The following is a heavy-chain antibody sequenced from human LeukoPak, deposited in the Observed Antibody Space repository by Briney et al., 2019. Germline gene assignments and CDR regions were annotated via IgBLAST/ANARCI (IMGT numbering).Heavy chain of an antibody. J-gene: IGHJ5*02. D-gene: IGHD1-26*01. Sequence: GASVKVSCKASGYTFTSYYMHWVRQAPGQGLEWMGRVIPNTGVPNYAQKFQGRVPMTRDTAISPAYMELISMRSDDTAVYFCAREVGYSSSYYGRFDPWGQGTLVAVSS. CDR2: VIPNTGVP. V-gene: IGHV1-2*06. CDR1: GYTFTSYY. CDR3: AREVGYSSSYYGRFDP.